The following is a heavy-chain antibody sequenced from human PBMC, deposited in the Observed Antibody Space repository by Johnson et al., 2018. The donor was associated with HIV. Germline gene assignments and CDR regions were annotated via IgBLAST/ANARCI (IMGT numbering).Heavy chain of an antibody. V-gene: IGHV3-15*01. CDR2: IKSKTDRGTT. CDR1: GFTFSNAW. Sequence: VQLVESGGGLVKPGESLRLSCAASGFTFSNAWLHWVRQAPRMELVWVGRIKSKTDRGTTDYAAPVKVRFTISRDDSKNTLYLQMNSLKTEDTAVYYCAKDKAGVTALYDAFDIWGQGTMVTVSS. CDR3: AKDKAGVTALYDAFDI. J-gene: IGHJ3*02. D-gene: IGHD2-21*02.